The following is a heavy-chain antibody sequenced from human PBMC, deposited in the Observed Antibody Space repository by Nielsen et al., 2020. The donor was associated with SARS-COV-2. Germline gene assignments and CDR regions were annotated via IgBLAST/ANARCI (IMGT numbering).Heavy chain of an antibody. CDR1: GFTFSDYY. D-gene: IGHD1-20*01. CDR3: ARSITGTTASFDY. V-gene: IGHV3-11*03. J-gene: IGHJ4*02. CDR2: ISSSSSYT. Sequence: LSLTCAASGFTFSDYYMSWIRQAPGKGLEWVSYISSSSSYTNYADSVKGRFTISRDNAKNSLYLQMNSLRAEDTAVYYCARSITGTTASFDYWGQGTLVTVSS.